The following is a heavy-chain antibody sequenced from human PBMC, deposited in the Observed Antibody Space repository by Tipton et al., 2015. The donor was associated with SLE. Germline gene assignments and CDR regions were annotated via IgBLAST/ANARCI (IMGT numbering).Heavy chain of an antibody. V-gene: IGHV4-38-2*02. CDR3: AREYASGYDSYFQH. Sequence: LRLSCAASGFTFSSYWMSWVRQPPGKGLEWIGSIYHSGSTYYNPSLKSRVTISVDTSKNQFSLKLSSVTAADTAVYYCAREYASGYDSYFQHWGQGTLVTVSS. J-gene: IGHJ1*01. CDR2: IYHSGST. CDR1: GFTFSSYW. D-gene: IGHD5-12*01.